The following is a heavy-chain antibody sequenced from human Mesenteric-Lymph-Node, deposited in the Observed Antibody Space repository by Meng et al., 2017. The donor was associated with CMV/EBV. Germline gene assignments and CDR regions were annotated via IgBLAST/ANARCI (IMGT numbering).Heavy chain of an antibody. CDR3: VREVVPGYYLDH. D-gene: IGHD2-15*01. CDR1: GFPVSDNY. CDR2: LYIDGT. Sequence: GGSLRLSCAASGFPVSDNYMTWVRQAPGKGLEWVSVLYIDGTYYADSVRGRFSISRDNSKNTVYLQMNSLRAEDTAVYYCVREVVPGYYLDHWGQGTLVTVSS. V-gene: IGHV3-53*01. J-gene: IGHJ4*02.